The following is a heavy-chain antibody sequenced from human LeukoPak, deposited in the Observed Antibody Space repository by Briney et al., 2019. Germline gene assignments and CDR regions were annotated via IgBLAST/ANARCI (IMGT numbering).Heavy chain of an antibody. Sequence: GGSLRLSCAASGFTFSSYSMNWVRQAPGKGLEWVSAISDSGGSTYYADSVEGRFTISRDNSKNTLYLQMNSLRAEDTAVYYCAKDPRITMVRGSDGFYYYGMDVWGQGTTVTVSS. J-gene: IGHJ6*02. CDR2: ISDSGGST. V-gene: IGHV3-23*01. CDR3: AKDPRITMVRGSDGFYYYGMDV. D-gene: IGHD3-10*01. CDR1: GFTFSSYS.